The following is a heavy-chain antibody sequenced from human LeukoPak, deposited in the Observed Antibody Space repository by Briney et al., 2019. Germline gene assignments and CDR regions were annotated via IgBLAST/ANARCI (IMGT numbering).Heavy chain of an antibody. CDR2: IYYSGST. CDR1: GGSISSYY. D-gene: IGHD3-22*01. V-gene: IGHV4-59*01. CDR3: ARVKNYYDSSGYYYPGFDY. Sequence: SETLSLTCTVSGGSISSYYWSWIRQPPGKGLEWIGYIYYSGSTNYNPSLKSRVTISVDTSKNQFSLKLSSVTAADTAVYYCARVKNYYDSSGYYYPGFDYWGQGTLVTVSS. J-gene: IGHJ4*02.